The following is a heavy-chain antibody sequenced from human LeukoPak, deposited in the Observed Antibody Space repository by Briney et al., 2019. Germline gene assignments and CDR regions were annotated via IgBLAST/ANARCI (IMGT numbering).Heavy chain of an antibody. J-gene: IGHJ5*02. Sequence: SVTVSCKASGYIFTSYYMHWVRQAPGQGLEWMGGIIPIFGTANYAQKFQGRVTITADESTSTAYMELSSLRSEDTAVYYCASCVSGWYLGYGWFDPWGQGTLVTVSS. CDR3: ASCVSGWYLGYGWFDP. D-gene: IGHD6-19*01. CDR2: IIPIFGTA. V-gene: IGHV1-69*13. CDR1: GYIFTSYY.